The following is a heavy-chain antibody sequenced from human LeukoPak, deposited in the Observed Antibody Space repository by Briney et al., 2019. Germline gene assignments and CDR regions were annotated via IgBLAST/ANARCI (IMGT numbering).Heavy chain of an antibody. D-gene: IGHD3-16*01. J-gene: IGHJ4*02. V-gene: IGHV5-51*01. CDR1: GYSFTSYW. CDR3: ARHGGTAGVDY. Sequence: GESLKISCQGSGYSFTSYWIGWVRQMPGKGLEWMGIINPSDSDTRYSPSFQGQATISADKSMSTAYLQWSSLKASDTAIYYCARHGGTAGVDYWGQGSLVTVSS. CDR2: INPSDSDT.